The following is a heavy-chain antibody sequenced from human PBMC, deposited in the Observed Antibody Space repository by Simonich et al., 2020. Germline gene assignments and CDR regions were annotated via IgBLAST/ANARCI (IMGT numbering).Heavy chain of an antibody. CDR3: ARGPRWTGDDSFDI. D-gene: IGHD7-27*01. J-gene: IGHJ3*02. Sequence: QVQLVQSGAEVKKPGASVKVSCKASGYPFTGYYMHWVQQAPGQGHEWMGWNNPHSGVPNYAQKFQGRVAMTRNPSLSAAYMELSRLRSDDTSVYYCARGPRWTGDDSFDIWGQGTMVTVSS. V-gene: IGHV1-2*02. CDR2: NNPHSGVP. CDR1: GYPFTGYY.